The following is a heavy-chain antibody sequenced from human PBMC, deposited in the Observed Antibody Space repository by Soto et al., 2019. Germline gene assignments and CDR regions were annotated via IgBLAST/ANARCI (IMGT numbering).Heavy chain of an antibody. Sequence: QEQLVESGGGVVQPGRSLRLSCAASGFTFSSYGMHWVRQAPGKGLEWVAVISYDGSNKYYADSVKGRFTISRDNSKNTLYLQMNSLRAEDTAVYYCAKDGVRGYSYGYSYFDYWGQGTLVTVSS. J-gene: IGHJ4*02. CDR1: GFTFSSYG. V-gene: IGHV3-30*18. D-gene: IGHD5-18*01. CDR2: ISYDGSNK. CDR3: AKDGVRGYSYGYSYFDY.